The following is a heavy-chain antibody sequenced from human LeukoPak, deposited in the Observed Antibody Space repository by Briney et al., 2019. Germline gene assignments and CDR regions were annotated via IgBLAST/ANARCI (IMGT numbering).Heavy chain of an antibody. CDR2: ISSSGSTL. D-gene: IGHD3-10*02. CDR1: GFTFSSYE. Sequence: GGSLRLSCAASGFTFSSYEMNWVRQAPGKGLEWVSYISSSGSTLYYADSVKGRFTISRDNAKNSLYLQMNSLRAEDTAVYYCAELGITMIGGVWGKGTTVTTSS. CDR3: AELGITMIGGV. J-gene: IGHJ6*04. V-gene: IGHV3-48*03.